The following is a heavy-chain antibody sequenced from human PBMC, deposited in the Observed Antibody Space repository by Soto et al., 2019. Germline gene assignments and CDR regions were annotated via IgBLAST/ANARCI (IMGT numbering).Heavy chain of an antibody. CDR3: ARARKVSGSYWRY. J-gene: IGHJ4*02. Sequence: QVQLVQSGAEVKKPGASVKVSCQASGYTFTSYGISWVRQAPGQGLEWMGWISGYNANPNYAQEVKGRVTMTTDTSTNTAYMELRSLRSDDTAVYYCARARKVSGSYWRYWGQGTLVTVSS. V-gene: IGHV1-18*01. D-gene: IGHD1-26*01. CDR1: GYTFTSYG. CDR2: ISGYNANP.